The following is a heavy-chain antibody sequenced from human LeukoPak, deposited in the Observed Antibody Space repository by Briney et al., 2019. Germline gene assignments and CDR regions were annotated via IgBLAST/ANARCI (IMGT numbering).Heavy chain of an antibody. CDR1: GFTVSSNS. CDR2: IYSGGST. Sequence: GGSLRLSCAASGFTVSSNSMNWVPQAPGKGLEWVSVIYSGGSTYYADSVKGRFTISRDNSKNTLYLQMNSLRADDTAVYYCARDPPRSGGNDYWGQGTLVTVSS. D-gene: IGHD6-19*01. CDR3: ARDPPRSGGNDY. J-gene: IGHJ4*02. V-gene: IGHV3-53*01.